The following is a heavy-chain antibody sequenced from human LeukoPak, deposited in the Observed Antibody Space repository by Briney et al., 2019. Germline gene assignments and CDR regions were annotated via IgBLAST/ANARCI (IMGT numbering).Heavy chain of an antibody. CDR3: ARDWGSRGKFDI. J-gene: IGHJ3*02. CDR2: ISGSGGST. D-gene: IGHD3-16*01. Sequence: GGSLRLSCAASGFTFSSYAMSWVRQAPGKGLEWVSAISGSGGSTYYADSVKGRFTISRDNAKNSLYLQMNSLRAEDTAVYYCARDWGSRGKFDIWGQGTMVTVSS. CDR1: GFTFSSYA. V-gene: IGHV3-23*01.